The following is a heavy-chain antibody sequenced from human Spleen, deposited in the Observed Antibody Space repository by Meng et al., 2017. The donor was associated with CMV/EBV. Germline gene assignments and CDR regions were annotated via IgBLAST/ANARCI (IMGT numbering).Heavy chain of an antibody. CDR2: IHPGRGNT. CDR1: GYTFTAHY. V-gene: IGHV1-2*02. CDR3: ARDNNWGPDY. D-gene: IGHD7-27*01. Sequence: ASVKVSCKASGYTFTAHYFHWVRQAPGQGLEWMGWIHPGRGNTNYAQQFQGRVTLTRDTSINTGYMELTRLTSDDTAVYYCARDNNWGPDYWGQGTLVTVSS. J-gene: IGHJ4*02.